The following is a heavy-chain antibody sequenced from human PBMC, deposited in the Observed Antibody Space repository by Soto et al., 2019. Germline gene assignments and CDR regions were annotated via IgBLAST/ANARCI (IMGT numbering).Heavy chain of an antibody. CDR3: ARARGYSYGTIDY. V-gene: IGHV4-34*01. CDR2: INHSGST. D-gene: IGHD5-18*01. J-gene: IGHJ4*02. CDR1: GWSFSGYY. Sequence: SETLSLPCTVYGWSFSGYYWSWIRQPPGKGLEWIGEINHSGSTNYNPSLKSRVTISVDTSKNQFSLKLSSVTAADTAVYYCARARGYSYGTIDYWGQGTLVTVSS.